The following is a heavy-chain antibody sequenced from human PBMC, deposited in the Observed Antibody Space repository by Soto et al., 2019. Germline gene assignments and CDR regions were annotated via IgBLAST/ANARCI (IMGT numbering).Heavy chain of an antibody. D-gene: IGHD3-10*01. J-gene: IGHJ4*02. CDR2: ISWNSGSI. CDR1: GFTFDDYA. Sequence: DVQLVESGGGLVQPGRSLRLSCAASGFTFDDYAMHWVRQAPGKGLEWVSGISWNSGSIGYADSVKGRFTISRDNAKNSLYLQMNSLRAEDTALYYCAKVMGGVIFWGQGTLVTVSS. CDR3: AKVMGGVIF. V-gene: IGHV3-9*01.